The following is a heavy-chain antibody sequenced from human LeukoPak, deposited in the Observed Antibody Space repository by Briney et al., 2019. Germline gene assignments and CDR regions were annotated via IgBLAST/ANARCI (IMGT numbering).Heavy chain of an antibody. D-gene: IGHD4-23*01. J-gene: IGHJ4*02. Sequence: SVNVSCKASGGTFSSYAISGVRQAPGQGREGMGGIIPIFGTANYAQKFQGRVTITTDESTSTAYMELSSLRSEDTAVYYCARVGGYGGNSSLDYWGQGTLVTVSS. V-gene: IGHV1-69*05. CDR1: GGTFSSYA. CDR3: ARVGGYGGNSSLDY. CDR2: IIPIFGTA.